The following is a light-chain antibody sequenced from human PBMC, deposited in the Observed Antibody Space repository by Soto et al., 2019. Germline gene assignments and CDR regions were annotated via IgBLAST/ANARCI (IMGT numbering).Light chain of an antibody. CDR1: QSVSSN. CDR3: QQYXXWXX. V-gene: IGKV3-15*01. J-gene: IGKJ2*01. Sequence: EIVMTQSPATLSVSPGERAALSCRASQSVSSNLAWYQQKPGQAPRLLIYGASTRAPGIPARVSGSGSGTEFTXTISSLQPXDXAFXXCQQYXXWXXXGXGTKLEIK. CDR2: GAS.